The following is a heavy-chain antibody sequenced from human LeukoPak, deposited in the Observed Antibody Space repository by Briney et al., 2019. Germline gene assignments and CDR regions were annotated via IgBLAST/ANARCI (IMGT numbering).Heavy chain of an antibody. J-gene: IGHJ4*02. Sequence: NPSETLSLTCTVSGGSISSYYWSWIRQTPGKGLEWIGCINYSGNTDYSPSLKSRLTISVDTSKNQFSLRLRSVTAADTAVYYCARSSGWSFFDCWGQGSPVTVSS. CDR3: ARSSGWSFFDC. V-gene: IGHV4-59*01. D-gene: IGHD6-19*01. CDR2: INYSGNT. CDR1: GGSISSYY.